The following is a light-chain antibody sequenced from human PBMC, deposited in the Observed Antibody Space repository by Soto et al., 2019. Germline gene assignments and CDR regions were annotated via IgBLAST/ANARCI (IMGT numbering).Light chain of an antibody. V-gene: IGLV2-8*01. CDR1: SSDVGGYNY. Sequence: QSALTQPPSASGSPGQSVTISCTGTSSDVGGYNYVSWYQQHPGKAPKLMIYEVSKRPSGVPDRFSGSKSGNTASLTVSGLQADDEADYYCSSYAVSTLVVFGGRTK. J-gene: IGLJ2*01. CDR3: SSYAVSTLVV. CDR2: EVS.